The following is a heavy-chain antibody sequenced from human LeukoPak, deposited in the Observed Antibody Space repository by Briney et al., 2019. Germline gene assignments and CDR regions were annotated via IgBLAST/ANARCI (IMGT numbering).Heavy chain of an antibody. CDR1: GFTISGSI. D-gene: IGHD2-15*01. CDR2: ISGSGGTT. Sequence: GGSLSLSCNASGFTISGSILNWVRQGPGKGLEWVAGISGSGGTTYYADSVKGRFTISRDNSKNTLYLQMNSLRAEDTAVYYCANGGYTSSYSCSANFFDYWGPGTLVTVSS. V-gene: IGHV3-23*01. CDR3: ANGGYTSSYSCSANFFDY. J-gene: IGHJ4*02.